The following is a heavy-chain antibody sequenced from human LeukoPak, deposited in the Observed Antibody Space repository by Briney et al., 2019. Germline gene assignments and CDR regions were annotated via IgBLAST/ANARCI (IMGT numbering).Heavy chain of an antibody. Sequence: SETLSLTCAVYGGSFSGYYWSWIRQPPGKGLEWIGEINQSGSTNYNPSLKSRVTISVDTSKNQFSLKLSSVTAADTAVYYCARTEGDNSNSFDYWGQGTLVTVSS. V-gene: IGHV4-34*01. J-gene: IGHJ4*02. CDR1: GGSFSGYY. CDR3: ARTEGDNSNSFDY. D-gene: IGHD3-16*01. CDR2: INQSGST.